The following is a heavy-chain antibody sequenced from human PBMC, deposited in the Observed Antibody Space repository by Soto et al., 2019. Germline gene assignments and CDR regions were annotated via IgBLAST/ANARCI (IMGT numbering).Heavy chain of an antibody. V-gene: IGHV1-46*01. D-gene: IGHD3-22*01. CDR3: ARAYYYDSSGYYMYYFDY. CDR1: GYTFTSYY. Sequence: ASVKVSCKASGYTFTSYYMHWVRQAPGQGLEWMGIINPSVGTASYAQKFQGRVTMTADESTSTAYMELSSLRSEDTAVYYCARAYYYDSSGYYMYYFDYWGQGTLVTVSS. CDR2: INPSVGTA. J-gene: IGHJ4*02.